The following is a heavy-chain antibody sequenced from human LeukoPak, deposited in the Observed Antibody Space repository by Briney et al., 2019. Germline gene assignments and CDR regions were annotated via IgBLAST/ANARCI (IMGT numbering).Heavy chain of an antibody. V-gene: IGHV3-23*01. J-gene: IGHJ4*02. D-gene: IGHD2-2*02. Sequence: GGSLRLSCAASGFTFSSYAMSWVRQAPGKGLEWVSAISGSGGSTYYADSVKGRFTISRDNSKNTLYLQMNSLRAEDTAVYYCAKYAFRIVVVPAAIELDYWGQGTLVTVSS. CDR1: GFTFSSYA. CDR2: ISGSGGST. CDR3: AKYAFRIVVVPAAIELDY.